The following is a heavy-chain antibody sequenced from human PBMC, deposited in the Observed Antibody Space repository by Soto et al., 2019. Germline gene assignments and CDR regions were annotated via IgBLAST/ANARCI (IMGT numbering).Heavy chain of an antibody. J-gene: IGHJ4*02. V-gene: IGHV1-3*01. CDR2: INAGNGNT. D-gene: IGHD6-19*01. CDR3: ARAAAVAAVFDY. Sequence: GASVKVSCKASGYTFTSYAMHWVRQAPGQRLEWMGWINAGNGNTKYSQKFQGRVTITRDTSASTAYMELSSLRSEDTAVYFCARAAAVAAVFDYWGQGTLVTVSS. CDR1: GYTFTSYA.